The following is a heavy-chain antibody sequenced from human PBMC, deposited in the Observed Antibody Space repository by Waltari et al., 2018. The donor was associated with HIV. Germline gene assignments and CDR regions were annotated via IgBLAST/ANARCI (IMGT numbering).Heavy chain of an antibody. CDR1: GFTFSNYD. D-gene: IGHD1-1*01. Sequence: EVQLVESGGGLVQPGGSLRLSCAASGFTFSNYDLHWVRQATGKGWEWVLGMGTAGDTYYPGSVKGRFTISRENAKNALHRQMNSLRAGDTAVYYCVIICKLNCYYYYGMDVWGQGTTVTVSS. CDR3: VIICKLNCYYYYGMDV. V-gene: IGHV3-13*01. CDR2: MGTAGDT. J-gene: IGHJ6*02.